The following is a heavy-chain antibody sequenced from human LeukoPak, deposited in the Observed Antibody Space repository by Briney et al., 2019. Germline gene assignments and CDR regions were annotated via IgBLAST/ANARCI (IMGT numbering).Heavy chain of an antibody. Sequence: GGSLRLSCAASGFTFSTYSINWVRQAPGKGLEWVSSITSTSSYIYYADSVKGRFTISRDNAKNSLYLQMNGLRAEDTAVYYCAKGWGTYSSGWYLFDYWGQGTLVTVSS. J-gene: IGHJ4*02. V-gene: IGHV3-21*04. CDR3: AKGWGTYSSGWYLFDY. D-gene: IGHD6-19*01. CDR2: ITSTSSYI. CDR1: GFTFSTYS.